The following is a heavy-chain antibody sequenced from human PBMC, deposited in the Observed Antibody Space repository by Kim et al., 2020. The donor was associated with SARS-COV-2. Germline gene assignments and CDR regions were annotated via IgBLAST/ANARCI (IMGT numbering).Heavy chain of an antibody. CDR3: ATSDFFMPREY. J-gene: IGHJ4*02. Sequence: GGSLRLSCTVSGFNFINAWMHWVRQAPGKGLEWVGRIRSKADAEITEYAAPVEGRFTISRDDSKSTMFLQMNFLTAEDTAFYYCATSDFFMPREYWGQGT. V-gene: IGHV3-15*01. D-gene: IGHD2-21*01. CDR1: GFNFINAW. CDR2: IRSKADAEIT.